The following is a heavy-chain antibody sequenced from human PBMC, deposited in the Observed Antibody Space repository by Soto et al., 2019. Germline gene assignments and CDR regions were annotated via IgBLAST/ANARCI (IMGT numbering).Heavy chain of an antibody. CDR3: ARGRSGSYSFDY. V-gene: IGHV3-74*01. D-gene: IGHD3-10*01. J-gene: IGHJ4*02. CDR1: GFTLSSYW. CDR2: INGDGSTT. Sequence: EVQLVESGGGIVQPGGSVRLSCAASGFTLSSYWIHWVRQAPGTGLVWVSRINGDGSTTNYADSLRGRFTISRDNAKNTVFLQMNSLRAEDTAVYYCARGRSGSYSFDYWGQGTLVTVSS.